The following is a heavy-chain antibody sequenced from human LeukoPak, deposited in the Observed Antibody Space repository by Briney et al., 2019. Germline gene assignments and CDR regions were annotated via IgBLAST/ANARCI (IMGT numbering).Heavy chain of an antibody. CDR2: ISTSSDYI. D-gene: IGHD3-10*01. J-gene: IGHJ4*02. V-gene: IGHV3-21*01. Sequence: GGSLRLSCAASGFTFSSYSINWVRQAPGKGLEWVSCISTSSDYIYYAASVKGRFTISRDNAKNSLYLQMNSLRVEDTAVYYCVRERFHGSGAPKFDHWGQGILVTVSS. CDR1: GFTFSSYS. CDR3: VRERFHGSGAPKFDH.